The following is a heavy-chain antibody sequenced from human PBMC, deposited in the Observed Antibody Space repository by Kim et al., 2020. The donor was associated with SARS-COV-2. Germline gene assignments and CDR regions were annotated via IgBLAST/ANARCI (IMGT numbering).Heavy chain of an antibody. Sequence: SETLSLTCTVSGGSISSGGYYWSWIRQHPGKGLEWIGYIYYSGRTYYNPPLKSRVTISVDTSKNQFSLKLSSVTAAATAVYYCARDRLRLGRYYYGMDVWGQGTTVTVSS. D-gene: IGHD7-27*01. CDR1: GGSISSGGYY. CDR2: IYYSGRT. CDR3: ARDRLRLGRYYYGMDV. J-gene: IGHJ6*02. V-gene: IGHV4-31*03.